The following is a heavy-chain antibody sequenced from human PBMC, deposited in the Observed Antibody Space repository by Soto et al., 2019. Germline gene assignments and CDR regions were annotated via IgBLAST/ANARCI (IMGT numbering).Heavy chain of an antibody. J-gene: IGHJ4*02. CDR3: ASGGSGYSSSWYVFCPEPDEYYFDY. CDR2: IYYSGST. V-gene: IGHV4-39*01. CDR1: GGSISSSSYY. Sequence: PSETLSLTCTVSGGSISSSSYYWGWIRQPPGKGLEWIGSIYYSGSTYYNPSLKSRVTISVDTSKHQFSLKLRSVTAADTAVYYCASGGSGYSSSWYVFCPEPDEYYFDYWGQGTRVIVSA. D-gene: IGHD6-13*01.